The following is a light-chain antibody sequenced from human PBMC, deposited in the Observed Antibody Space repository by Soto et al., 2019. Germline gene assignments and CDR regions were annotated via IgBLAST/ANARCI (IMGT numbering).Light chain of an antibody. CDR1: QSISSY. CDR2: DAS. CDR3: QQSGDTPPWT. J-gene: IGKJ1*01. V-gene: IGKV1-39*01. Sequence: DIHMTQSPSTLSASVRDRVTITCRASQSISSYLNWYQQKPGKAPKLLIYDASSLESGVPSRFSGSGSGTEFTLTITSLQPEDFATYYCQQSGDTPPWTFGQGTKVDIK.